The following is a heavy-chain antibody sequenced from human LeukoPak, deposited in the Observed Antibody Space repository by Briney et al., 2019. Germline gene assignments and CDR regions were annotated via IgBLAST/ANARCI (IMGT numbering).Heavy chain of an antibody. CDR1: GYTFTGYY. CDR2: INPNSGGT. J-gene: IGHJ4*02. V-gene: IGHV1-2*02. D-gene: IGHD6-6*01. CDR3: ARDRQGGSSSSRLFDN. Sequence: ASVKVSCKASGYTFTGYYMHWVRQAPGRGLEWMGCINPNSGGTNYAQKFQGRVTMTRDTSISTAYMDLSRLRSDDTAVYYCARDRQGGSSSSRLFDNWGQGTLVTVSS.